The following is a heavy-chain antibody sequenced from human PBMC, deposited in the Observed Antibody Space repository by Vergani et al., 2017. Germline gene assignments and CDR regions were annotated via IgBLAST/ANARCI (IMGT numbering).Heavy chain of an antibody. CDR2: IKSTFDRGTT. J-gene: IGHJ6*02. CDR1: GFSFRNAW. D-gene: IGHD2-21*01. V-gene: IGHV3-15*07. Sequence: EVQLVESGGGIAKPGGSLRLSCVASGFSFRNAWMNWVRRTPGEGLECVGRIKSTFDRGTTDYAAAVKGRFTISRDDSKNTLFLQMNGLKPEDIGVYYCTTDPRYCGDGSCYWLRDHHYYGMDVWGQGTTVTVSS. CDR3: TTDPRYCGDGSCYWLRDHHYYGMDV.